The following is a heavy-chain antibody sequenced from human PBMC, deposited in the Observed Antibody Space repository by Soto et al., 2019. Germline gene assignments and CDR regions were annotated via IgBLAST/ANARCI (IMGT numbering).Heavy chain of an antibody. CDR2: IKEDGSEK. CDR1: SFTFSSYW. Sequence: EVLLVESGGGLVQPGGSLRLSCAASSFTFSSYWMSWVRQAPGKGLEWVANIKEDGSEKYYLDSVRGRFTISRDNAENSLYLHIRSLSAEDTAVYYCARDEGAFCSGRSCFYRHWGQGTLVSVSS. V-gene: IGHV3-7*05. CDR3: ARDEGAFCSGRSCFYRH. J-gene: IGHJ4*02. D-gene: IGHD3-3*01.